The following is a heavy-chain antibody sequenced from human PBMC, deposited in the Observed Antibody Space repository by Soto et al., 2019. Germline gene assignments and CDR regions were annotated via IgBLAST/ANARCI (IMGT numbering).Heavy chain of an antibody. J-gene: IGHJ4*02. D-gene: IGHD4-17*01. V-gene: IGHV1-8*01. CDR3: ARERGYGDYGD. CDR2: MNPYRVNT. Sequence: APVKVSCKASGYTFTSYDINWGRQATGQGLQWMGWMNPYRVNTGYAQKFQGRVTMTRNTSISTAYMELSSLRSKDMAVYYCARERGYGDYGDWGQGTLVTVSS. CDR1: GYTFTSYD.